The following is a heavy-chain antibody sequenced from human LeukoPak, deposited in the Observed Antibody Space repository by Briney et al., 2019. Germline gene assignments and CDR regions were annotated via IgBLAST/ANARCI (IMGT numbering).Heavy chain of an antibody. CDR1: GGTFSSYA. D-gene: IGHD6-19*01. CDR2: IIPIFGTA. CDR3: ATSPYSSGWSV. V-gene: IGHV1-69*05. J-gene: IGHJ4*02. Sequence: ASVKVPCKASGGTFSSYAISWVRQAPGQGLEWMGRIIPIFGTANYAQKFQGRVTITTDESTSTAYMELSSLRSEDTAVYYCATSPYSSGWSVWGQGTLVTVSS.